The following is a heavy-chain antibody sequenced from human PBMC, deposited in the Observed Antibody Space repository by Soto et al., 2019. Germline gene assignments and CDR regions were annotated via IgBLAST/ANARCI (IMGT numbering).Heavy chain of an antibody. V-gene: IGHV4-31*02. CDR2: IYWSGNT. J-gene: IGHJ3*02. D-gene: IGHD4-17*01. Sequence: WTWIRQHPGKGLEWIGYIYWSGNTYFNPSLKSRVSISLGTSSNQFSLNLTSVTAADTAVYYCARGAADYGDAFDIWGQGTTVTVS. CDR3: ARGAADYGDAFDI.